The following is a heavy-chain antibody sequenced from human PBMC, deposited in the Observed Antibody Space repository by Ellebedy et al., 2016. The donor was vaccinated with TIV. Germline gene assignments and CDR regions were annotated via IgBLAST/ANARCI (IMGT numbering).Heavy chain of an antibody. CDR2: NFSSGNT. J-gene: IGHJ3*02. CDR1: GGSMSSYY. D-gene: IGHD6-19*01. Sequence: MPSETLSLTCTVSGGSMSSYYWSWLRQPPGKGLEWIGYNFSSGNTNYNLSLKSRVNRSVDTSKNQFSLKLSSVTAADTAVYYCARRGGWPSGAFDIWGQGTMVTVSS. V-gene: IGHV4-59*01. CDR3: ARRGGWPSGAFDI.